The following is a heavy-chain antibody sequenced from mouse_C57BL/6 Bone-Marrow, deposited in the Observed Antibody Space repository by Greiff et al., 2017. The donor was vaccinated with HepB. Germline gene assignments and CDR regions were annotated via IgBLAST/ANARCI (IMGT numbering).Heavy chain of an antibody. Sequence: EVKLMESEGGLVQPGSSMKLSCTASGFTFSDYYMAWVRQVPEKGLEWVANINYDGSSTYYLDSLKSRFIISRDNAKNILYLQMSSLKSEDTATYYCARELGRGGFAYWGQGTLVTVSA. J-gene: IGHJ3*01. CDR2: INYDGSST. V-gene: IGHV5-16*01. CDR1: GFTFSDYY. CDR3: ARELGRGGFAY. D-gene: IGHD4-1*01.